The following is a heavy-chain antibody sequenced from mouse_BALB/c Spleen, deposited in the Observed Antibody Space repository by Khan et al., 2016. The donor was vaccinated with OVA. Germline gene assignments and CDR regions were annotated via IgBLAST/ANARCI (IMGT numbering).Heavy chain of an antibody. D-gene: IGHD4-1*01. CDR1: GFSFSSYS. J-gene: IGHJ3*01. V-gene: IGHV5-6*01. CDR3: ASHLTGSFAY. Sequence: EVQLVESGGDLVRPGGSLKLSCAASGFSFSSYSMSWVRQTPDKRLEWVATISTCGDYTYYPDSVKGRFIISRDNAKNTLYLHMSSLKSEDTTIYYCASHLTGSFAYWGEGTLVTVSA. CDR2: ISTCGDYT.